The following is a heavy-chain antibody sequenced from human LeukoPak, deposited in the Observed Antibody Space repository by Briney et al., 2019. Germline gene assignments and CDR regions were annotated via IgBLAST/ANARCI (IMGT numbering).Heavy chain of an antibody. CDR2: ISASGGST. CDR1: GFTFSSYA. J-gene: IGHJ4*02. D-gene: IGHD5-12*01. V-gene: IGHV3-23*01. Sequence: GGSLRLSCAASGFTFSSYAMSWVRQAPGKGLEWVLGISASGGSTYYADSVKGRFTISRDNSKNTLYLQMNSLRAEDTAVYYCVSGYEAYWGQGTLVTVSS. CDR3: VSGYEAY.